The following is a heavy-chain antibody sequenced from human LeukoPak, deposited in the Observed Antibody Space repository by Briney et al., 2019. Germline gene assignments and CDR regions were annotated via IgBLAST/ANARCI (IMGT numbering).Heavy chain of an antibody. CDR1: GFTFSSYS. V-gene: IGHV3-21*01. CDR3: ASGPYYDILTGYFPFDY. CDR2: ISSSSSYI. J-gene: IGHJ4*02. Sequence: SGGSLRLSCAASGFTFSSYSMNWVRQAPGKGLEWVSSISSSSSYIYYADSVKGRFTISRDNAKNSLYLQMNSLRAEDTAAYYCASGPYYDILTGYFPFDYWGQGTLVTVSS. D-gene: IGHD3-9*01.